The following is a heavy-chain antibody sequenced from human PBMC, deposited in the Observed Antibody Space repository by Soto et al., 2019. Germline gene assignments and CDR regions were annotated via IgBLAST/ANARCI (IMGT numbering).Heavy chain of an antibody. J-gene: IGHJ6*02. D-gene: IGHD6-13*01. Sequence: QVQLVESGGGVVQPGRSLRLSCAASGFTFSSYGMHWVRQAPGKGLEWVAVIWYDGSNKYYADSVKGRFTISRDNSKNTLYLQMNSLRAEDTAVYYCARDRAAAGYYYYSGMDVWGQGTTVTVSS. CDR1: GFTFSSYG. V-gene: IGHV3-33*01. CDR3: ARDRAAAGYYYYSGMDV. CDR2: IWYDGSNK.